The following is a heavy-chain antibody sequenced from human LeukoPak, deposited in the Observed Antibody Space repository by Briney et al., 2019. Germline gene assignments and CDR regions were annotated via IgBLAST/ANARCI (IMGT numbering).Heavy chain of an antibody. V-gene: IGHV3-33*01. Sequence: AGGSLRLSCAASGFTFSSYGMHWVRQAPGKGLEWVAVIWYDGSNKYYADSVKGRFTVSRDNSKNTLYLQMNSLRAEGTAVYYCARDQRSVRGVIDYWGQGTLVTVSS. CDR1: GFTFSSYG. CDR3: ARDQRSVRGVIDY. J-gene: IGHJ4*02. CDR2: IWYDGSNK. D-gene: IGHD3-10*01.